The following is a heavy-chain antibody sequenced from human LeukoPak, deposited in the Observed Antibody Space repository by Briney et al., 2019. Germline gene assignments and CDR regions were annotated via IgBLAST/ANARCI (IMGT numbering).Heavy chain of an antibody. CDR2: IYYSGST. J-gene: IGHJ4*02. CDR1: GGSISSYY. Sequence: SETLSLTCTVSGGSISSYYWTWIRQPPGKGLEWIGYIYYSGSTNYNPSLKSRVTISVDTSKNQFSLKLSSVTAADTAVYYCARGESYGSHRNFDYWGQGTLVTVSS. V-gene: IGHV4-59*01. D-gene: IGHD5-18*01. CDR3: ARGESYGSHRNFDY.